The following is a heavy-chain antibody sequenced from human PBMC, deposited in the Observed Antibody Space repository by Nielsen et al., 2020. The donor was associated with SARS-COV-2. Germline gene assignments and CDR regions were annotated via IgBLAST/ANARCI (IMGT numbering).Heavy chain of an antibody. J-gene: IGHJ4*02. D-gene: IGHD3-16*02. CDR2: ISYDGSNK. Sequence: GGSLRLSCAASGFTFSSYAMHWVRQAPGKGLEWVAVISYDGSNKYYADSVKGRFTISRDNSKNTLYLQMNSLRAEDTAVYYCASHYDYVWGSYPLDYWGQGTLVTVSS. CDR1: GFTFSSYA. V-gene: IGHV3-30-3*02. CDR3: ASHYDYVWGSYPLDY.